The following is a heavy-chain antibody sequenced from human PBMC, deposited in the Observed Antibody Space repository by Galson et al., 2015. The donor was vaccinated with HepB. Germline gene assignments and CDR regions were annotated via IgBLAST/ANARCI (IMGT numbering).Heavy chain of an antibody. J-gene: IGHJ4*02. V-gene: IGHV4-4*02. D-gene: IGHD3-10*01. Sequence: SETLSLTCVVSGASLSSSNWWSWVRQSPGKGLEWIGEIYYSGTTNYTPSLTSRVTMSLHKSRNEFSLKLASVTAADTAVYYCVGGRSDGRGSGSQFDYWGQGTLVIVSS. CDR1: GASLSSSNW. CDR3: VGGRSDGRGSGSQFDY. CDR2: IYYSGTT.